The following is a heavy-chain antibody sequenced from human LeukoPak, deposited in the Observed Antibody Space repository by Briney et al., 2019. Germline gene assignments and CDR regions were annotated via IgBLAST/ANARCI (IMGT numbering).Heavy chain of an antibody. CDR2: ISAYNGNT. D-gene: IGHD3-22*01. Sequence: ASVKVSCKASGYTFTSYGISWVRQAPGQGLEWMGWISAYNGNTNYAQKLQGRVTMTTDTSTSTAYMELRSLRSEDTAVYYCARGRSDYYDSSGFGYNWFDPWGQGTLVTVSS. V-gene: IGHV1-18*01. CDR1: GYTFTSYG. J-gene: IGHJ5*02. CDR3: ARGRSDYYDSSGFGYNWFDP.